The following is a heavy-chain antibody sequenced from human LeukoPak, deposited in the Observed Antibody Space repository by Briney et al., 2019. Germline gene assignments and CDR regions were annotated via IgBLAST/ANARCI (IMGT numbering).Heavy chain of an antibody. J-gene: IGHJ4*02. Sequence: PSETLSLTCVLSRYSIRRGYHGGSIRPPSGNGSEWIVSIYHSGSTSYKPSLKSRVTISVDTSKNQFSLKLSSVTAADTAVYYCARRILEWLFIFDYWGQGTLVTVSS. CDR1: RYSIRRGYH. CDR2: IYHSGST. V-gene: IGHV4-38-2*01. CDR3: ARRILEWLFIFDY. D-gene: IGHD3-3*01.